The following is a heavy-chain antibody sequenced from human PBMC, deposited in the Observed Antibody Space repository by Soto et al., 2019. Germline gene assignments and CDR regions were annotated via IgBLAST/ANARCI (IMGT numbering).Heavy chain of an antibody. D-gene: IGHD5-12*01. Sequence: GGSLRLACAASGVAFSSYAMSWVRQAPGKGLEWVSTISGSGGSTYYADSVKGRFTISRDNPKNTLYLQMNSLRAEDTAVYYCAKDLAREWLRKYGMDVWGQGTTVTVSS. CDR3: AKDLAREWLRKYGMDV. J-gene: IGHJ6*02. CDR1: GVAFSSYA. V-gene: IGHV3-23*01. CDR2: ISGSGGST.